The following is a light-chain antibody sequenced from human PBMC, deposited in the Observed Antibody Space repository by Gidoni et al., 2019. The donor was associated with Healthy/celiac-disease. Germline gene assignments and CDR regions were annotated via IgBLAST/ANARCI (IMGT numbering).Light chain of an antibody. J-gene: IGKJ5*01. CDR1: QSLLHSNGYNY. CDR2: LGS. Sequence: DIVMTQSPLSLPVTPGEPASISCRSSQSLLHSNGYNYLDWYLQNPGQSPQLLIYLGSNRASGVPDRFSGNGSGTDFTLKISRVEAEDVGVYYCMQALQTPITFGQGTRLEIK. V-gene: IGKV2-28*01. CDR3: MQALQTPIT.